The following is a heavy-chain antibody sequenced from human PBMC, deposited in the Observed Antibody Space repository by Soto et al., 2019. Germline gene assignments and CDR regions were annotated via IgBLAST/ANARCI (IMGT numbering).Heavy chain of an antibody. D-gene: IGHD1-1*01. Sequence: QLLESGGGFVQPGGSLRLSCVASGLTFSNFAMAWVRQAPGEGLEWVSAISGSGDDTFYADSMKGRFTISRDNSKDTLYLQINSLRVEDTAVYYCANPIPKTGTTFGFWGQGTLVTVSS. CDR2: ISGSGDDT. CDR3: ANPIPKTGTTFGF. CDR1: GLTFSNFA. V-gene: IGHV3-23*01. J-gene: IGHJ4*02.